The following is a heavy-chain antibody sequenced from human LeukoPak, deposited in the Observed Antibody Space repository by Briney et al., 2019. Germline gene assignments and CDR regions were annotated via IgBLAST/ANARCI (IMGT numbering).Heavy chain of an antibody. V-gene: IGHV4-34*01. CDR3: ARLRGNYFPDY. Sequence: SETLSLTCAVYGGSFSGYYWGWIRHPPGKGLEWIEEINHSGSTNNNPSIKSRITISVDTSKNQFSLRLSSVTAADTAVYYCARLRGNYFPDYWGQGTLVTVSS. CDR1: GGSFSGYY. CDR2: INHSGST. J-gene: IGHJ4*02. D-gene: IGHD4-11*01.